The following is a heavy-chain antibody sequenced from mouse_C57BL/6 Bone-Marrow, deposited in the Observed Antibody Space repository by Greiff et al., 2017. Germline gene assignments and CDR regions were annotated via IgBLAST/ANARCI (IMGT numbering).Heavy chain of an antibody. J-gene: IGHJ1*03. V-gene: IGHV1-54*01. Sequence: QVQLKESGAELVRPGTSVKVSCKASGYAFTNYLIEWVKQRPGQGLEWIGVINPGSGGTNYNEKFKVKATMTADKSSSTAYMQFSSLTSEDSAVYCCARSDMRYRYFDVWGTGTTVTVSS. CDR1: GYAFTNYL. CDR3: ARSDMRYRYFDV. CDR2: INPGSGGT.